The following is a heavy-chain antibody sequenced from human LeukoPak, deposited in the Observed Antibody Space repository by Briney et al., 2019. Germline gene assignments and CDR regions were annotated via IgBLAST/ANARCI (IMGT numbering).Heavy chain of an antibody. V-gene: IGHV3-11*01. Sequence: GGSLRLSCAASGFTFSDYYMSWIRQAPGKGLEWISYISSSGSSIYYADSVKGRFTISRDNAKNSLYLQMNSLRAEDTAVYYCARDRDGYNYVAPYYYYMDVWGKGTTVTVSS. D-gene: IGHD5-24*01. J-gene: IGHJ6*03. CDR2: ISSSGSSI. CDR1: GFTFSDYY. CDR3: ARDRDGYNYVAPYYYYMDV.